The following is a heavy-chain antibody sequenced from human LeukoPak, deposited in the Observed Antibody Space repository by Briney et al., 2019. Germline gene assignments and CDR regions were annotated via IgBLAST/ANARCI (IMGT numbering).Heavy chain of an antibody. CDR3: ARGYYGSGSYRDI. CDR1: GGTFSSYA. CDR2: IIPILGIA. Sequence: GASVKVSCKASGGTFSSYAIGWVRQAPGQGLEWMGRIIPILGIANYAQKFQGRVTITADKSTSTAYMELSSLRSEDTAVYYCARGYYGSGSYRDIWGQGTMVTVSS. V-gene: IGHV1-69*04. J-gene: IGHJ3*02. D-gene: IGHD3-10*01.